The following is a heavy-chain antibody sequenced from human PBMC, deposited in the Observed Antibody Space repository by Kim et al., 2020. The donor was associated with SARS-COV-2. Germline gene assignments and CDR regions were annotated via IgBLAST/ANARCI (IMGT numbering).Heavy chain of an antibody. J-gene: IGHJ3*02. CDR3: ARGGFSSFFPFDI. CDR1: GASITATDW. CDR2: IAHTGTT. Sequence: SETLSLTCAVSGASITATDWWSWVRQSPGKGLEWIGEIAHTGTTNYNPSLRGRVTMSVDRSKNQFSLKMNSMTAADAPVFYCARGGFSSFFPFDIWGQGTIVTVSS. V-gene: IGHV4-4*02. D-gene: IGHD1-26*01.